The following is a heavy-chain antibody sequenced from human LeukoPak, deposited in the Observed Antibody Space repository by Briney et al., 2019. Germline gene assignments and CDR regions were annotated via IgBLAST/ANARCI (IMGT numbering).Heavy chain of an antibody. CDR1: GGSFSGYY. Sequence: PSETLSLTCAVYGGSFSGYYWSWIRQPPGKGLEWIGEINHSGSTNYNPSLKSRVTISVDTSKNQVSLKLRSVTAADTAVYYCARTTEGYAGGPGYSYYYYMDVWGKGTTVTISS. CDR2: INHSGST. CDR3: ARTTEGYAGGPGYSYYYYMDV. V-gene: IGHV4-34*01. J-gene: IGHJ6*03. D-gene: IGHD5-12*01.